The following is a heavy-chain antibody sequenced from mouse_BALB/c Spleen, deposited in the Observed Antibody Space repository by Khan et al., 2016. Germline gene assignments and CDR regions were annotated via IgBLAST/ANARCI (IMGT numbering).Heavy chain of an antibody. V-gene: IGHV1-77*01. CDR3: ARSYYGYFAMDY. CDR2: IFPGSGIT. J-gene: IGHJ4*01. D-gene: IGHD1-2*01. Sequence: VQLQESGTELPRPGASVKLSCKASGYTFTDYYSHWVKQRTGQGLEWIGEIFPGSGITYYNEKFKGKASLTADTSSSTAYMQLSSLTSEDSAVYFCARSYYGYFAMDYWGHGASVTVSS. CDR1: GYTFTDYY.